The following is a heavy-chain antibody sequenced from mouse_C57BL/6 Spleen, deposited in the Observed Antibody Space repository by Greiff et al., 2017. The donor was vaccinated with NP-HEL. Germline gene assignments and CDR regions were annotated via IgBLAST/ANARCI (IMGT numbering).Heavy chain of an antibody. V-gene: IGHV1-55*01. CDR1: GYTFTSYW. CDR2: IYPGSGST. CDR3: ARGRPGYAMDY. Sequence: QVQLQQSGAELVKPGASVKMSCKASGYTFTSYWITWVKQRPGQGLEWIGDIYPGSGSTNYNEKFKSKATLTVDTSSSTAYMQLSSLTSEDSAVYYCARGRPGYAMDYWGQGTSVTVSS. J-gene: IGHJ4*01.